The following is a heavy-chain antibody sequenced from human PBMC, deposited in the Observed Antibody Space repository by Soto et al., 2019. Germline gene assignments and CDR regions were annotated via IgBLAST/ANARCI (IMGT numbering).Heavy chain of an antibody. CDR2: IYPGDSDT. CDR3: ARRITGTTYGIDV. D-gene: IGHD1-7*01. Sequence: GAARKISWNGSRYSFASYWIRWVRQVPGKGLEWMGIIYPGDSDTRYSPSFQGQVTTSADKSTSTAYMQWSSLTASDTAMYYCARRITGTTYGIDVWGQRTTVTVSS. J-gene: IGHJ6*02. V-gene: IGHV5-51*01. CDR1: RYSFASYW.